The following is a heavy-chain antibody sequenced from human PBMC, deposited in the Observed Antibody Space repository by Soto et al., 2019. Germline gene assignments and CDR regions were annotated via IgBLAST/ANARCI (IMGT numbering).Heavy chain of an antibody. Sequence: PSETLSLTCTVSGDSSTASYSNWAWIRHPPGKGLEWIGTFYYSGTTSQNPPLRSRITISGDTSRNQFSLNLRSVTAADSGVYYCAKLARDDVRRSDLDHWGQGTLVTVSS. V-gene: IGHV4-39*01. D-gene: IGHD3-10*02. CDR3: AKLARDDVRRSDLDH. J-gene: IGHJ4*02. CDR1: GDSSTASYSN. CDR2: FYYSGTT.